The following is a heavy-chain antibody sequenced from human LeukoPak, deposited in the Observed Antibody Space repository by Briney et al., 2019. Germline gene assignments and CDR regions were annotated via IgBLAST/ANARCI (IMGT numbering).Heavy chain of an antibody. V-gene: IGHV4-4*07. J-gene: IGHJ6*02. CDR1: GAYTGSHY. Sequence: SPSETLSLTCTVSGAYTGSHYWSWIRQPAGKGLEWIGRISPSGTTHYIPSLGSRVTMSVDTSKNQYSLKLSSVTAADTAVYYCARVSVVYGMDVWGRGTTVTVSS. CDR3: ARVSVVYGMDV. CDR2: ISPSGTT.